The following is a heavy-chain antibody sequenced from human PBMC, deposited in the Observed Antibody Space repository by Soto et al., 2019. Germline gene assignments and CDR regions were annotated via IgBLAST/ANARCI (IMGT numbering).Heavy chain of an antibody. CDR1: GYTFTNYG. CDR3: ARDYGVLTGYSPFDY. CDR2: ISGYNGDT. V-gene: IGHV1-18*01. J-gene: IGHJ4*02. D-gene: IGHD3-9*01. Sequence: QGQLVQSGADVKKPGASVKVSCKASGYTFTNYGLSWVRQAPGQGLEWMGWISGYNGDTKYAQKFQDRVIMTTDTSTITAYMERRSLRSDDTAIYYCARDYGVLTGYSPFDYWGQGTLVTVSS.